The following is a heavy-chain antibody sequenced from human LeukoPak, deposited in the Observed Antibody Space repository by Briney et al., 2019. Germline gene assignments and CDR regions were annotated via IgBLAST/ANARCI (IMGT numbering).Heavy chain of an antibody. CDR2: INPNSGGT. J-gene: IGHJ4*02. Sequence: GASVKVSCKASGYTFTSYGISWVRQAPGQGLEWMGWINPNSGGTNYAQKFQGRVTMTRDTSISTAYMELSRLRSDDTAVYYCARDRGSSSPPRRDYWGQGTLVTVSS. CDR3: ARDRGSSSPPRRDY. V-gene: IGHV1-2*02. D-gene: IGHD6-13*01. CDR1: GYTFTSYG.